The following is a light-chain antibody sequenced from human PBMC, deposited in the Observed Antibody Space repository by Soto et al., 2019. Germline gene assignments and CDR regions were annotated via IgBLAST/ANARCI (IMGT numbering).Light chain of an antibody. V-gene: IGLV4-69*01. Sequence: QLVLTQSPSASASLGASVKLTCTLSSGHSSYAIAWHQQQPEKGPRYLMKLNSDGSHSKGDGIPDSFSGSSSGAERYLTISSLQSEDEADYYCQTWGTGIWVFGGGTKVTVL. CDR2: LNSDGSH. CDR3: QTWGTGIWV. CDR1: SGHSSYA. J-gene: IGLJ3*02.